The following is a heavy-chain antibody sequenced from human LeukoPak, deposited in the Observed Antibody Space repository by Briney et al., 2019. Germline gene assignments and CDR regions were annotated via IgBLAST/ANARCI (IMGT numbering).Heavy chain of an antibody. CDR3: ARYPAYVLRYFDWLSLGYFDL. J-gene: IGHJ2*01. D-gene: IGHD3-9*01. CDR2: IYHSGNT. V-gene: IGHV4-30-2*02. Sequence: SETLSLTCGVSGGSITSGGYSWSWIRQPPGKGLEWIGYIYHSGNTYYNPALKSRVTISVDTSKNQFSLKLSSVTAADTAVYYCARYPAYVLRYFDWLSLGYFDLWGRGTLVTVSS. CDR1: GGSITSGGYS.